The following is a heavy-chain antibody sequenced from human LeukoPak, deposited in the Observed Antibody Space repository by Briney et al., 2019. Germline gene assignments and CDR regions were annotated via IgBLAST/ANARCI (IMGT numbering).Heavy chain of an antibody. D-gene: IGHD6-19*01. Sequence: PGGSLRLSCAASGFTFSSYAMSWVRQAPGKGLEWVSAISGSGGSTYNADSVRGRFTISRDNSKNTLYLQMNSLRAEDTAVYYCARDPDSSGWYADLDYWGQGTLVTVSS. J-gene: IGHJ4*02. CDR3: ARDPDSSGWYADLDY. V-gene: IGHV3-23*01. CDR1: GFTFSSYA. CDR2: ISGSGGST.